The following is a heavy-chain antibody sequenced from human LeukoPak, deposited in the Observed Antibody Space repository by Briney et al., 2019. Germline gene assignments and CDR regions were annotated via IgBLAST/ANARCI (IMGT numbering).Heavy chain of an antibody. CDR3: AKGAGGFSYYNWFDP. J-gene: IGHJ5*02. D-gene: IGHD5-18*01. CDR2: IYYSGTT. V-gene: IGHV4-39*07. CDR1: GFTFSSYS. Sequence: PGGSLRLSCAASGFTFSSYSMNWVRQAPGKGLEWIGSIYYSGTTHYSPSLESRVTISVDTPKNQFSLKLASVTAADTAIYYCAKGAGGFSYYNWFDPWGQGTLVTVSS.